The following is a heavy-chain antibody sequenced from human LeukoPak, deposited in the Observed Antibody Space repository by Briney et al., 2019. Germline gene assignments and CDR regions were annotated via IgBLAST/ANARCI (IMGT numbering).Heavy chain of an antibody. J-gene: IGHJ6*02. V-gene: IGHV1-18*01. CDR2: ISPYNGNT. CDR1: GYTFTSYD. Sequence: ASVKVSCKASGYTFTSYDINWVRQATGQGLEWMGWISPYNGNTNYAQRLQGRVTLTTDTSTSTAYMELRSLRSDDTAVYYCARDGKPYYDILTGYEDYDYGMDVWGQGTTVTVSS. CDR3: ARDGKPYYDILTGYEDYDYGMDV. D-gene: IGHD3-9*01.